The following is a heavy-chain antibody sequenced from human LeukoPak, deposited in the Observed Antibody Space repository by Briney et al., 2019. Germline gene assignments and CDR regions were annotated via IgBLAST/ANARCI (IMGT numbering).Heavy chain of an antibody. J-gene: IGHJ4*02. CDR3: AKGDYSNSYNY. D-gene: IGHD4-17*01. CDR2: IIPLFGTA. CDR1: GGTFSSYA. V-gene: IGHV1-69*05. Sequence: SVKVSCKASGGTFSSYAISWVRQAPGQGLEWMGRIIPLFGTANYAQKFQGRVTITTDESTSTAYMGLSSLRSEDTAVYYCAKGDYSNSYNYWGQGTLVTVSS.